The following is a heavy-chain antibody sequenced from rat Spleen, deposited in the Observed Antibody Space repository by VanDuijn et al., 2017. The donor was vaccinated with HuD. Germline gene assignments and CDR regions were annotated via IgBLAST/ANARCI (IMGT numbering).Heavy chain of an antibody. Sequence: QVQMKETGPGLVQTTQTLSVTCTVSGFSLTSYGVHWVRQAPGKGLEWMGVIWGDGNTNYNSALKSRLSISRNTSKSQVFLTMNSLQTDDTAAYYCAELTSDFWGPGTMVTVSS. CDR1: GFSLTSYG. V-gene: IGHV2-77*01. CDR2: IWGDGNT. D-gene: IGHD1-11*01. CDR3: AELTSDF. J-gene: IGHJ1*01.